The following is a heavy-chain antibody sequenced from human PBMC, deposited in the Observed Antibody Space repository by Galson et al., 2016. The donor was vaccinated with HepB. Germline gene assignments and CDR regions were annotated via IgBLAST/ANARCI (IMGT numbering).Heavy chain of an antibody. D-gene: IGHD6-19*01. CDR1: GFTFSSYA. J-gene: IGHJ6*02. V-gene: IGHV3-23*01. CDR3: ARGKGLRSGQWLALPPNYYYNGMDV. Sequence: SLRLSCAASGFTFSSYAMTWVRQAPGKGLEWVSSISGSGDSTIYADSVRGRFTISRDNSKNTLYPQMNSLRGEDKAVYYCARGKGLRSGQWLALPPNYYYNGMDVWGQGTTVTVSS. CDR2: ISGSGDST.